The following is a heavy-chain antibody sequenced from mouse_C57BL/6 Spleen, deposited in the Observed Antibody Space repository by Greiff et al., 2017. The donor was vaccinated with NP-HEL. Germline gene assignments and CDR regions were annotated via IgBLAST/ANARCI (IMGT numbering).Heavy chain of an antibody. V-gene: IGHV1-82*01. Sequence: VKVVESGPELVKPGASVKISCKASGYAFSSSWMNWVKQRPGKGLEWIGRIYPGDGDTNYNGKFKGKATLTADKSSSTAYMQLSSLTSEDSAVYFCARSVTTVVATRCAMDYWGQGTSVTVSS. D-gene: IGHD1-1*01. CDR1: GYAFSSSW. J-gene: IGHJ4*01. CDR3: ARSVTTVVATRCAMDY. CDR2: IYPGDGDT.